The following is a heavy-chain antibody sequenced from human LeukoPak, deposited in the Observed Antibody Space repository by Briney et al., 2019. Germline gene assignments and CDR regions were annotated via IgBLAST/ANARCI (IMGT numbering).Heavy chain of an antibody. CDR3: ARDPKGVRGALYYYYGMDV. Sequence: ASVKVSCKASGYTFTSYGISWVRQAPGQGLEWMGWISAYNGNTNYAQKLQGRVTMTTDTSTSTAYMELRSLRSDDTAVYYCARDPKGVRGALYYYYGMDVWGQGTTVTVSS. CDR1: GYTFTSYG. J-gene: IGHJ6*02. V-gene: IGHV1-18*01. D-gene: IGHD3-10*01. CDR2: ISAYNGNT.